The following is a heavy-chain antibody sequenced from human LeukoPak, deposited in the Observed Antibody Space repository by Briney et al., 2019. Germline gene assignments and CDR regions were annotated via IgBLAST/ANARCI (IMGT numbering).Heavy chain of an antibody. J-gene: IGHJ6*03. CDR3: AGGYAYYYYYYMDV. CDR1: GYTFTGYY. D-gene: IGHD5-12*01. CDR2: INPNSGGT. Sequence: ASVKVSCKASGYTFTGYYMHWVRQAPGQGLEWMGWINPNSGGTNYAQKFQGRVTMTRDTSISTAYMELSSLRSEDTAVYYCAGGYAYYYYYYMDVWGKGTTVTVSS. V-gene: IGHV1-2*02.